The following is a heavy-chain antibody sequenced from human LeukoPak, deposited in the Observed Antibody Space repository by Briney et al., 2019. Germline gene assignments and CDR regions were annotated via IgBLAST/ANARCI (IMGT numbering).Heavy chain of an antibody. J-gene: IGHJ4*02. CDR3: ARRRYYDSRYFDY. V-gene: IGHV4-39*01. Sequence: SETLSLTCTVSGGSISSSSYYWGWIRQPPGKGLEWIGSIYYSGSTYYNPSLKSRVTMSVDTSKNQFSLKLSSVTAADTAVYYCARRRYYDSRYFDYWGQGTLVTVSS. D-gene: IGHD3-22*01. CDR1: GGSISSSSYY. CDR2: IYYSGST.